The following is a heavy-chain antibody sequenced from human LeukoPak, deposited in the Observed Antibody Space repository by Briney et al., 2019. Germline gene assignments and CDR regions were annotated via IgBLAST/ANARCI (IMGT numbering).Heavy chain of an antibody. V-gene: IGHV3-23*01. Sequence: GGSLRLSCAASGFTFSSYAMSWVRQAPGKGLEWVSGISGSGNTYYADSVKGRYTISRDNSKNTLYLQMNSLRAEDTALHYCAKGLGDYYSRLDRWGQGTLVTVSS. CDR3: AKGLGDYYSRLDR. CDR2: ISGSGNT. CDR1: GFTFSSYA. J-gene: IGHJ5*02. D-gene: IGHD3-22*01.